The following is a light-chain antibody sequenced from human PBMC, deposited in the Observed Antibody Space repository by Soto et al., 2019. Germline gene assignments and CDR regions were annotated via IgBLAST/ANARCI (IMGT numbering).Light chain of an antibody. CDR1: RDDVGGYNY. CDR2: EVN. J-gene: IGLJ2*01. CDR3: NSYVTSNVVL. Sequence: QSALTQPPSASGSPGQSVTISCTGTRDDVGGYNYVSWYQHHPGKAPKLLIYEVNKRPSGVSARFSGSKSGNTASLTVSGLQAEDEAVYYCNSYVTSNVVLFGGGTKLTVL. V-gene: IGLV2-8*01.